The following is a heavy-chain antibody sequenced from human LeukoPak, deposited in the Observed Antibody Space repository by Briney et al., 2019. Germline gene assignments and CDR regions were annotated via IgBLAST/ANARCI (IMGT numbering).Heavy chain of an antibody. CDR3: ARDLYDYVWGL. J-gene: IGHJ4*02. D-gene: IGHD3-16*01. CDR1: GGTFSSYA. CDR2: IIPIFGTA. Sequence: SVKVSCKASGGTFSSYAISWVRQAPGEGLEWMGGIIPIFGTANYAQKFQGRVTITADESTSTAYMELSSLRSEDTAVYHCARDLYDYVWGLWGQGTLVTVSS. V-gene: IGHV1-69*01.